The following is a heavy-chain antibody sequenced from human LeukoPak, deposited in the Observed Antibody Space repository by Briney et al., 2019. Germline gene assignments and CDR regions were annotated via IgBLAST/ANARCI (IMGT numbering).Heavy chain of an antibody. CDR3: ARDYDDYYFDY. CDR1: GFTVSSNY. CDR2: VYSGGST. J-gene: IGHJ4*02. V-gene: IGHV3-66*01. Sequence: PGGSLRLSCAASGFTVSSNYMGWVRQAPGKGLEWVSVVYSGGSTYYADSVKVRFTTSRDKSKNTLYLQMNSLRAEDTAVYYCARDYDDYYFDYWGQGTLVTVSS. D-gene: IGHD4-17*01.